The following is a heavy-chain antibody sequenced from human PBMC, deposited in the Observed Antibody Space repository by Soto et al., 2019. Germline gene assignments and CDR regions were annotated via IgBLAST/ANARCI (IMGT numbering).Heavy chain of an antibody. V-gene: IGHV3-30-3*01. J-gene: IGHJ4*02. D-gene: IGHD3-10*01. CDR3: ARDDEGGSDCDLGY. CDR2: ISDDGNNK. Sequence: QVQLVESGGGVVQLGGSLRLSWAPSGLTLSGYTMHWVARAPGKGLEWMAFISDDGNNKYYADSVKGQFTISRDNSKNTLYLQMNSLRTEDTAVYYCARDDEGGSDCDLGYWGQGTLVTVSS. CDR1: GLTLSGYT.